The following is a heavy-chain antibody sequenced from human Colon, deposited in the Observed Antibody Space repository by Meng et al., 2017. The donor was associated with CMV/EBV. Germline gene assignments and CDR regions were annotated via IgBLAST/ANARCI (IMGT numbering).Heavy chain of an antibody. J-gene: IGHJ6*02. CDR1: GFTFTSFA. CDR2: INTLENSI. D-gene: IGHD6-13*01. V-gene: IGHV3-48*03. CDR3: ARSPGSSPAGGDGMDV. Sequence: GGSLRLSCAASGFTFTSFAMSWVRQTPGRGLEWVSYINTLENSIFYADSVKGRFTISRDNAKNSLYLQMNSLRSEDTAIYYCARSPGSSPAGGDGMDVWGQGTTVTVSS.